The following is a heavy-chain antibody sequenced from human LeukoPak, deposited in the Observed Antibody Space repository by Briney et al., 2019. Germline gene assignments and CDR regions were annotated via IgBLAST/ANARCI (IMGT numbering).Heavy chain of an antibody. CDR1: GFTFSSYW. CDR2: INSDGSST. J-gene: IGHJ5*02. CDR3: AREPIYDFWSGPVGGIRFDP. V-gene: IGHV3-74*01. D-gene: IGHD3-3*01. Sequence: GGSLRLSCAASGFTFSSYWMHWVRQAPGKGLVWVSRINSDGSSTTYADSVKGRFTISRDNAKNTLYLQMNSLRAEDTAVYYCAREPIYDFWSGPVGGIRFDPWGQGTPVTVSS.